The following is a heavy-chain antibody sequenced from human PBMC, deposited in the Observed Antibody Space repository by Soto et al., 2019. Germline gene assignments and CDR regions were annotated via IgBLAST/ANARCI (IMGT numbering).Heavy chain of an antibody. D-gene: IGHD3-10*01. V-gene: IGHV1-3*01. CDR1: GYTFTSYA. CDR3: ARGEKVAHRFGELYYYYYGMDV. Sequence: QVQLMQSGAEVKKPGASVKVSCKASGYTFTSYAMHWVRQAPGQRLEWMGWINAGNGNTKYSQKFQGRVTITRDTSASTAYMELSSLRSEDTAVYYCARGEKVAHRFGELYYYYYGMDVWGQGTTVTVSS. CDR2: INAGNGNT. J-gene: IGHJ6*02.